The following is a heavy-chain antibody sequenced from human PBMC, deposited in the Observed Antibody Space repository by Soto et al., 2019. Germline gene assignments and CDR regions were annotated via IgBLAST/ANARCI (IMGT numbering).Heavy chain of an antibody. V-gene: IGHV3-33*01. D-gene: IGHD5-18*01. J-gene: IGHJ3*02. CDR3: ARDKGGHSYGHYAFDI. Sequence: GGSLRLSCAASGFTFSSYGMHWVRQAPGKGLEWVAVIWYDGSNKYYEDSVKGRFTISRDNSKNTLYLQMNSLRAEDTAVYYWARDKGGHSYGHYAFDIWGQGTMVPVSS. CDR2: IWYDGSNK. CDR1: GFTFSSYG.